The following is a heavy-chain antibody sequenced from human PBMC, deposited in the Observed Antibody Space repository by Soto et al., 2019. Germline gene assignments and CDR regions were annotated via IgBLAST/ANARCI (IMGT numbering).Heavy chain of an antibody. V-gene: IGHV4-4*02. D-gene: IGHD3-9*01. CDR2: IDQSGTT. J-gene: IGHJ5*02. CDR3: ARGERRVSMTGTRLWFDP. CDR1: GASISSYHW. Sequence: SETLSLSCVVSGASISSYHWWTWVRQPPGKTLVWIGEIDQSGTTNYNPSLKSRVTVSGDKSKNQFSLSLTSVTAADTAVYYCARGERRVSMTGTRLWFDPWGQGTLVTVS.